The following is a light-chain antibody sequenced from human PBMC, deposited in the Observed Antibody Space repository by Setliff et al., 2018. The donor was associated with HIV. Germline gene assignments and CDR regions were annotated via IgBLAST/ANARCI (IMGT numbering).Light chain of an antibody. J-gene: IGLJ1*01. CDR2: EVS. Sequence: QSVLTQPASVSGSPGQSITISCTGGSSDVGSYNLVSWYQQHPRKAPKLMIYEVSKRPSGVSNRFSGSKSGNTASLTISGLQAEDEADYYCCSYAGSSTYVFGTGTKVTVL. V-gene: IGLV2-23*02. CDR3: CSYAGSSTYV. CDR1: SSDVGSYNL.